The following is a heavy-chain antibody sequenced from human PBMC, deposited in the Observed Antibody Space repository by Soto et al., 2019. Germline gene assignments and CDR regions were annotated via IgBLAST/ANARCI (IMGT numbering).Heavy chain of an antibody. V-gene: IGHV3-33*01. CDR3: ARAVNSKLVLPAARQDYYYYYMDV. Sequence: PGGSLRLSCAASGFTFSNFGIHWVRQAPGKGLEWVAVIWYDGSNTYYADSVKGRFTISRDNSKNTLYLQMNSLRAEDTAVYYCARAVNSKLVLPAARQDYYYYYMDVWGKGTTVTVSS. J-gene: IGHJ6*03. CDR1: GFTFSNFG. CDR2: IWYDGSNT. D-gene: IGHD2-2*01.